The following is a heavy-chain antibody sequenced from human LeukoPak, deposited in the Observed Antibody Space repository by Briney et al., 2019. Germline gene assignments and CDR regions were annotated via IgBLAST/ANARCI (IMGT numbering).Heavy chain of an antibody. D-gene: IGHD3-10*01. CDR3: AVPSRGSGSYSYYYYYGMDV. CDR1: GFTFSNYG. V-gene: IGHV4-34*08. J-gene: IGHJ6*02. CDR2: INHSGST. Sequence: PGGSLRLSCAASGFTFSNYGMSWVRQPPGKGLEWIGEINHSGSTNYNPSLKSRVTISVDTSKNQFSLKLSSVTAADTAVYYCAVPSRGSGSYSYYYYYGMDVWGQGTTVTVSS.